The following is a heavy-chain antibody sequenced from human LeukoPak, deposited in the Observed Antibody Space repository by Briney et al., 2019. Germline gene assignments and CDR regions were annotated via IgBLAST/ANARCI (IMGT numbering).Heavy chain of an antibody. CDR3: ARARMDGYSYGKYYFDY. J-gene: IGHJ4*02. Sequence: GGSLRLSCAASGFTVSSNYMSWVRQAPGKGLEWVSVIYSGGSTYYSDSVKGRFTISRDNSKNTLYLQMNSLRAEDTAVYYCARARMDGYSYGKYYFDYWGQGTLVTVSS. CDR1: GFTVSSNY. D-gene: IGHD5-18*01. V-gene: IGHV3-53*01. CDR2: IYSGGST.